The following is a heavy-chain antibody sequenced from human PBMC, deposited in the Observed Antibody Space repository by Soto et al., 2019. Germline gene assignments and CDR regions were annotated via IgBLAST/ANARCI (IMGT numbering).Heavy chain of an antibody. CDR3: ARDSIRIAARSYYYGMDV. V-gene: IGHV1-69*06. CDR1: GGTFSSYA. J-gene: IGHJ6*02. D-gene: IGHD6-6*01. Sequence: ASVKVSCKASGGTFSSYAISWVRQAPGQGLEWMGGIIPIFGTANYAQKFQGRVTITADKSTSTAYMELSSLRSEDTAVYYCARDSIRIAARSYYYGMDVWGQGTTVTVSS. CDR2: IIPIFGTA.